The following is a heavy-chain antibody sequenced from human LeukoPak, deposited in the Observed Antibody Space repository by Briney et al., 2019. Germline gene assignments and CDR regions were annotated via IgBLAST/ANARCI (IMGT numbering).Heavy chain of an antibody. CDR3: ARVDPYYYYYGMDV. J-gene: IGHJ6*02. V-gene: IGHV4-4*07. CDR1: GGSISSYY. D-gene: IGHD3-9*01. CDR2: VYSSGST. Sequence: SETLSLTCSVSGGSISSYYWSWIRQPAEKGLEWIGRVYSSGSTDYNPSLKSRVTMSVDTSKNQISLKLSSVTAADTAVYYCARVDPYYYYYGMDVWGQGTTVTVPS.